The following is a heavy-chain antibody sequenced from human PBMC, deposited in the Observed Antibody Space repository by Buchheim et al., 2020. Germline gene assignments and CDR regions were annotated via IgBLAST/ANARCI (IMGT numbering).Heavy chain of an antibody. V-gene: IGHV3-7*01. D-gene: IGHD3-10*01. CDR1: GFTFSSYW. J-gene: IGHJ5*02. Sequence: EVHLVESGGDLVQPAGSLSLSCAASGFTFSSYWMVWVRQAPGKGLEWGARINEAESHKFYVDSVKDGLTISRDNTRNSLYLQMSTLRAEGTALYYCARASGSWVFDPWGQGTL. CDR2: INEAESHK. CDR3: ARASGSWVFDP.